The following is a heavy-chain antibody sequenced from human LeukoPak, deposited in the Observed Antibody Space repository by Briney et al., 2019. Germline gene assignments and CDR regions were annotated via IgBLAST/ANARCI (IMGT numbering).Heavy chain of an antibody. CDR2: INPNSGGI. D-gene: IGHD6-19*01. CDR1: GYTFTGYY. CDR3: ARDPLQWLVQYYFDY. Sequence: GASVRVSCKASGYTFTGYYMHWVRQAPGQGLEWMGWINPNSGGINYAQKFQGRVTMTRDTSISTAYMELSRLRSDGTAVYYCARDPLQWLVQYYFDYWGQGTLVTVSS. V-gene: IGHV1-2*02. J-gene: IGHJ4*02.